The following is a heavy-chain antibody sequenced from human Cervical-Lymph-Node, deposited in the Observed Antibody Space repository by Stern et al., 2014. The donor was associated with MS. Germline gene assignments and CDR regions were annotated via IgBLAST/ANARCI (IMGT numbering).Heavy chain of an antibody. CDR1: GYSFTSYF. V-gene: IGHV1-46*01. J-gene: IGHJ4*02. Sequence: VQLVQSGAEMKKPGASVKVSCMASGYSFTSYFIIWVRQAPGQGLELMGIINPSAGNTNYAQKFQGRVVMTSDTSTGTVYLELSSLRSEDTAVYYCARDEGADYWGQGTLVTVSS. CDR2: INPSAGNT. CDR3: ARDEGADY.